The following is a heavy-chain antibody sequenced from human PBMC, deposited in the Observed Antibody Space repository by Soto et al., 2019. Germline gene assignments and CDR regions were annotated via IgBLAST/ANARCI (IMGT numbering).Heavy chain of an antibody. D-gene: IGHD2-8*01. V-gene: IGHV1-46*01. CDR3: ARPPFPGCINGVCYPCDH. J-gene: IGHJ4*02. Sequence: QVQLVQSGAEVKKPGASVKVSCKASGYTFTHYYIHWVRQAPGQGLEWMGMINPSGGSSDYAQEGQGRGTMTTEPSTTTVYMELSRLICDDTAVYYCARPPFPGCINGVCYPCDHWGQGTLVSVSS. CDR1: GYTFTHYY. CDR2: INPSGGSS.